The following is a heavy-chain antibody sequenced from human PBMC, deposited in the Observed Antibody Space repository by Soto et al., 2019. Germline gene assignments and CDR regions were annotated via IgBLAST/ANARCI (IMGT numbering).Heavy chain of an antibody. D-gene: IGHD3-3*01. J-gene: IGHJ6*02. CDR2: MNPLSGNT. CDR3: ASGGTYYDFWSGYFQGAGYYYYYGMDV. V-gene: IGHV1-8*01. CDR1: EYTFNYD. Sequence: GALVKVSCKAFEYTFNYDIYWVRQATGQGLEWMGWMNPLSGNTGYEQKFQGRVTMTRNTSISTAYMELSSLRSEDTAVYYCASGGTYYDFWSGYFQGAGYYYYYGMDVWG.